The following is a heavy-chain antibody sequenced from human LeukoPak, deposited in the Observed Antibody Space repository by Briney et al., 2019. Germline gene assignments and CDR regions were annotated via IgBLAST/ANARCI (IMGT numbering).Heavy chain of an antibody. CDR3: ARGSGYSGYYFDY. V-gene: IGHV4-4*07. J-gene: IGHJ4*02. CDR1: GGSIITYS. Sequence: SETLSLTCTVSGGSIITYSWSWIRQPAGKGLEWIGRVYTSGSTNYNPSLKSRVTMSVDTSKNQFSLKLSSVTAADTAVYYCARGSGYSGYYFDYWGQGTLVTVSS. CDR2: VYTSGST. D-gene: IGHD3-3*01.